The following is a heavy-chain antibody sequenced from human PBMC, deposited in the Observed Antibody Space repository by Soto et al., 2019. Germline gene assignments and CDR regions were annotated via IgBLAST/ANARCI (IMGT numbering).Heavy chain of an antibody. CDR1: GFTFNNYW. D-gene: IGHD3-16*01. CDR3: AIVKLGSYDWFDP. J-gene: IGHJ5*02. CDR2: INPDGSRT. V-gene: IGHV3-74*01. Sequence: EVQLVESGGGLVQPGGSLRLSCAASGFTFNNYWMHWVRQAPGKGLMWVSRINPDGSRTTYADSVKGRFAISRDNAKNTLYLQMNSLRAEDTAVYYCAIVKLGSYDWFDPWGQGTLVTVSS.